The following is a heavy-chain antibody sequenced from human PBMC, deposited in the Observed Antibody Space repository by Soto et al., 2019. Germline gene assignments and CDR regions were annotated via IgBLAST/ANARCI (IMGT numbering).Heavy chain of an antibody. CDR1: GYTFTSYG. J-gene: IGHJ3*02. CDR3: AREYYYDGSGYYYLGAFDI. Sequence: ASVKVSCKASGYTFTSYGISWVRQSPGQGLEWMGWISAYNGNTNYAQKLQGRVTMTTDTSTSTAYMELGSLRSDDTAVYFCAREYYYDGSGYYYLGAFDIWGQGAMVTVS. D-gene: IGHD3-22*01. V-gene: IGHV1-18*01. CDR2: ISAYNGNT.